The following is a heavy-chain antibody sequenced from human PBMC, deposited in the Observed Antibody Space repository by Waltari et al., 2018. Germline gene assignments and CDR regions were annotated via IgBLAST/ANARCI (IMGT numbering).Heavy chain of an antibody. D-gene: IGHD3-9*01. CDR2: IYWNDDK. Sequence: QITLKESGPTLVKPTQTLTLTCTFSGFSLSTSGVGVGWIRQPPGKALEWLALIYWNDDKRYSPSLKSRLTITKDTSKNQVVLTTTNMDPVDTATYYCAHRRNYDILTGYWEDACDIWGQGTMVTVSS. CDR3: AHRRNYDILTGYWEDACDI. J-gene: IGHJ3*02. CDR1: GFSLSTSGVG. V-gene: IGHV2-5*01.